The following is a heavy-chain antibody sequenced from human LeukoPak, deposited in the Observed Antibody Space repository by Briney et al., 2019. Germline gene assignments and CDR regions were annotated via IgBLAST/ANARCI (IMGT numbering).Heavy chain of an antibody. CDR2: VSGNGDST. V-gene: IGHV3-23*01. CDR1: GFTFSTYA. Sequence: GGSLKLSCAASGFTFSTYAMGWVRQAPGKGLEWLSGVSGNGDSTYYADSVKGQFTISRDNSKNTLYLQMNSLRAGDTALYFCARESLGASRFDSWGQGTLVTVSS. CDR3: ARESLGASRFDS. J-gene: IGHJ4*02. D-gene: IGHD1-26*01.